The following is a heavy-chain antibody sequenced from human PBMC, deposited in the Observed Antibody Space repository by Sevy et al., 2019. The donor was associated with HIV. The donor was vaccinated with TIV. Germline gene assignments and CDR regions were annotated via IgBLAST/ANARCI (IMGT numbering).Heavy chain of an antibody. J-gene: IGHJ4*02. V-gene: IGHV3-15*01. CDR3: TTYYDSTGYYLYLDFDY. Sequence: GGSLRLSCAASGFTFSNAWMSWVRQAPGKGLEWVGRIKSDGGTADYASHLKGRFTISRDASENMLYLQMHSLESEDTAVYYCTTYYDSTGYYLYLDFDYWGQGTQVTVSS. CDR1: GFTFSNAW. D-gene: IGHD3-22*01. CDR2: IKSDGGTA.